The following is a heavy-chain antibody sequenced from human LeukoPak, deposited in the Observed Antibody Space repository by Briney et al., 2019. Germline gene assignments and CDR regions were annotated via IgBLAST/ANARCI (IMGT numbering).Heavy chain of an antibody. CDR3: AREVVYDILTGYYNDY. V-gene: IGHV1-69*13. Sequence: SVKVSCKASGGTFSSYAISWVRQAPGQGLEWMGGIIPIFGTANYAQKFQGRVTITADEPTGTANMELSSLRSEDTAVYYCAREVVYDILTGYYNDYWGQGTLVTVSS. CDR1: GGTFSSYA. J-gene: IGHJ4*02. CDR2: IIPIFGTA. D-gene: IGHD3-9*01.